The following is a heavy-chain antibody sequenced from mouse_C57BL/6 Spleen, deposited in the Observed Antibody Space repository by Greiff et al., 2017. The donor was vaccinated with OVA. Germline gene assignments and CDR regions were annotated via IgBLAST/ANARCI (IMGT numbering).Heavy chain of an antibody. V-gene: IGHV2-9-1*01. D-gene: IGHD1-2*01. CDR2: IWTGGGT. J-gene: IGHJ4*01. Sequence: QVQLKESGPGLVAPSQSLSITCTVSGFSLTSYAISWVRQPPGKGLEWLGVIWTGGGTNSNSAVKARLIISKDNSKSQVFLKMNSPQTDDTARYYGARNGLRLYYAMDDWGQGTSVTVSS. CDR1: GFSLTSYA. CDR3: ARNGLRLYYAMDD.